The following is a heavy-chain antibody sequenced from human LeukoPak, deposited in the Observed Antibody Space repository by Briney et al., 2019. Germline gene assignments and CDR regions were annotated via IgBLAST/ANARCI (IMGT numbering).Heavy chain of an antibody. CDR3: AKLGGQEIYNYYVGV. CDR2: IIDSGDTT. D-gene: IGHD3-16*01. J-gene: IGHJ6*03. CDR1: GFNFNRYA. V-gene: IGHV3-23*01. Sequence: PGGSLRLSCAASGFNFNRYAMSWVRQAPGKGLEWVSGIIDSGDTTYHANSVKGRFTISRDNSKNTLYLQMHSLRAEDTAVYYCAKLGGQEIYNYYVGVWGKGTTVAVSS.